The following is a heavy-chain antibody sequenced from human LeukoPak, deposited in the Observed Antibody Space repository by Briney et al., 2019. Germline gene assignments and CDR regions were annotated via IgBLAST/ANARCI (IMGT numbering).Heavy chain of an antibody. V-gene: IGHV1-2*02. CDR1: GFTFTDHY. CDR3: VREGEGPLSRDFDY. Sequence: ASMKVSCKSSGFTFTDHYIHWVRQGPGQGLEWMGYIGPHSTFTSSPQEFQGRVTMTRDASMSTAYMELTRLTSDDTAVYYCVREGEGPLSRDFDYWGQGTLVTVSS. CDR2: IGPHSTFT. J-gene: IGHJ4*02. D-gene: IGHD2/OR15-2a*01.